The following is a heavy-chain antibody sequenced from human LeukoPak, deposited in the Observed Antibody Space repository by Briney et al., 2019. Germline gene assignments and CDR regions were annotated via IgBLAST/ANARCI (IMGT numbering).Heavy chain of an antibody. Sequence: GGSLRLSCAASGFSFSDYYMSWIRQAPGKGLEWVSYITGSNSYTNYADSVKGRFTISRDNAKNTLYLQMNSLRAEDTAVYYCAVAIEGAFDPWGQGTLVTVSS. CDR1: GFSFSDYY. D-gene: IGHD1-26*01. V-gene: IGHV3-11*06. CDR3: AVAIEGAFDP. J-gene: IGHJ5*02. CDR2: ITGSNSYT.